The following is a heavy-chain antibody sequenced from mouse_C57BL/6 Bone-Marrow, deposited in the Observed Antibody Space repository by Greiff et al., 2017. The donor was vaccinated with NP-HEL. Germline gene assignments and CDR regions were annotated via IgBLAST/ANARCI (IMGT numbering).Heavy chain of an antibody. J-gene: IGHJ3*01. D-gene: IGHD1-1*01. CDR2: ISYDGST. CDR3: EREGGYYGSPVAY. V-gene: IGHV3-6*01. Sequence: EVQLQESGPGLVKPSQSLSLTCSVTGYSIISGYYWNWIRQFPGNKLAWMAYISYDGSTNYNPSLKNRISLTRDLSKNQFFLKLTSVTTEETATYYCEREGGYYGSPVAYWGQGTLVTVSA. CDR1: GYSIISGYY.